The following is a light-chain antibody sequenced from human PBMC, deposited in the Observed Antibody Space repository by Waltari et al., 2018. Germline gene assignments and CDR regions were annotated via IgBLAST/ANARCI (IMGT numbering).Light chain of an antibody. J-gene: IGKJ1*01. CDR1: QSVSSN. Sequence: EIVMTQSPATLSVSPGERATPSCRASQSVSSNLAWYEQKPGQAPRLLIYGASTRATGIPARFSGSESGTEFTLTLRSLQSEDFAVYYCQQYNNWPGTFGQGTKVEIK. V-gene: IGKV3-15*01. CDR3: QQYNNWPGT. CDR2: GAS.